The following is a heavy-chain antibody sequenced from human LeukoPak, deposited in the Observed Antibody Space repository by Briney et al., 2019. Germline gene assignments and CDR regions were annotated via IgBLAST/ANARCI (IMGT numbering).Heavy chain of an antibody. V-gene: IGHV1-2*02. CDR2: INPNSGGT. CDR1: GYTFTGYY. Sequence: ASVKVSCKASGYTFTGYYIHWVRQAPGQGLEWMGWINPNSGGTNYAQKFQGRVTMTRDTSISTAYMELSRLRSDDTAVYYCARDKYGSGSYDYWGQGTLVTVSS. D-gene: IGHD3-10*01. CDR3: ARDKYGSGSYDY. J-gene: IGHJ4*02.